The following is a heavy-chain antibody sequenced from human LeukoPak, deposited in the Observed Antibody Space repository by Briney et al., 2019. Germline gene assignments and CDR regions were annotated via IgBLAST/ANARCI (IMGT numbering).Heavy chain of an antibody. Sequence: PGGSLRLSCAASGFTFSSYNMNWVRQAPGKGLECVSYISSGSSSIYYADSVKGRFTISRDNAKNSLYLQMNSLRAEDTAVYYCAREGGYTYGYPIDYWGQGTLVTVSS. CDR3: AREGGYTYGYPIDY. J-gene: IGHJ4*02. CDR2: ISSGSSSI. CDR1: GFTFSSYN. D-gene: IGHD5-18*01. V-gene: IGHV3-48*04.